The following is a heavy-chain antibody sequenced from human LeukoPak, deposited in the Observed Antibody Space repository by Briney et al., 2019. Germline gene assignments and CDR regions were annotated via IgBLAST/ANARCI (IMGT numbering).Heavy chain of an antibody. V-gene: IGHV4-31*03. CDR3: ASGPGYSSSWYAWFDP. J-gene: IGHJ5*02. D-gene: IGHD6-13*01. CDR2: IYYSGST. Sequence: PSQTLSLTCTVSGGSISSGGYYWSWIRQHPGKGLEWIGYIYYSGSTNYNPSLKSRVTISVDTSKNQFSLKLSSVAAADTAVYYCASGPGYSSSWYAWFDPWGQGTLVTVSS. CDR1: GGSISSGGYY.